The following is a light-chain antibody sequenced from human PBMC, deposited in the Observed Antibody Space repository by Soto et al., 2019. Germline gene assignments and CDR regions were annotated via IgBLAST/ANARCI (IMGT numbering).Light chain of an antibody. CDR2: EDS. J-gene: IGLJ2*01. CDR3: QSFDINNVV. Sequence: LTQPHSVSESPGKTVTISCTRSSGSIASNYVQWYQQRPGSAPTPVIYEDSQRPSEVPDRFSGSIDSSSNSASLTISRLKTEDEADYYCQSFDINNVVFGGGTKLTVL. V-gene: IGLV6-57*04. CDR1: SGSIASNY.